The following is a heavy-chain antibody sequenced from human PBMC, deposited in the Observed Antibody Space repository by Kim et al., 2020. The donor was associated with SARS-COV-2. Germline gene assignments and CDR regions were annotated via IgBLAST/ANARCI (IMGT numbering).Heavy chain of an antibody. Sequence: GESLKISCKGSGYSFTTSYWIAWVRQMPGKGLEWMGIIYPGDSDTRYSPSFQGQVTISVDKSISTAYLQWSSLEASDTAIYYCARQGTAAAADSWGQGTLVTVSS. V-gene: IGHV5-51*01. CDR1: GYSFTTSYW. CDR3: ARQGTAAAADS. D-gene: IGHD6-13*01. J-gene: IGHJ4*02. CDR2: IYPGDSDT.